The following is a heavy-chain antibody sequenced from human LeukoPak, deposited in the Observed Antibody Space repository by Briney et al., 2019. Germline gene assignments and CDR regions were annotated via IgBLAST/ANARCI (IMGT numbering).Heavy chain of an antibody. V-gene: IGHV3-23*01. CDR1: GFTFSSYD. D-gene: IGHD2-8*01. J-gene: IGHJ6*03. Sequence: GGSLRLSCAASGFTFSSYDMNWVRQAPGRGLEWVSGFSGSGGTTYYADSVKGGFTISRDNSKNTLYLQMNSLRAEDTAVYYCANGNRCTSPNCLGYYYFYMDVWGKGTTVTVSS. CDR3: ANGNRCTSPNCLGYYYFYMDV. CDR2: FSGSGGTT.